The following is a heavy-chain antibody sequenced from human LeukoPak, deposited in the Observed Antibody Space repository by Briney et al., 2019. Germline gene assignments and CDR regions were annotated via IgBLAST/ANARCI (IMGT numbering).Heavy chain of an antibody. CDR1: GGPFSGYY. CDR2: INHSGST. Sequence: SETPSLTCAVYGGPFSGYYWSWIRQPPGKGLEWIGEINHSGSTNYNPSLKSRVTISVDTSKNQFSLKLSSVTAADTAVYYCARDGSSWTINWFDPWGQGTLVTVSS. D-gene: IGHD6-13*01. CDR3: ARDGSSWTINWFDP. J-gene: IGHJ5*02. V-gene: IGHV4-34*01.